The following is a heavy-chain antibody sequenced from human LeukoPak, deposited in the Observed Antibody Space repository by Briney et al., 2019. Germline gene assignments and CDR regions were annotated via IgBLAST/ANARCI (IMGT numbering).Heavy chain of an antibody. D-gene: IGHD3-10*01. CDR3: ARYHTAPYYYGSGIPPADY. CDR2: TYYSGST. V-gene: IGHV4-30-4*01. J-gene: IGHJ4*02. Sequence: SETLSLTCTVSGGSISSGDYYWSWIRQPPGKGLEWIGYTYYSGSTYYNPSLKSRVTISVDTSKNQFSLKLSSVTAADTAVYYCARYHTAPYYYGSGIPPADYWGQGTLVTVSS. CDR1: GGSISSGDYY.